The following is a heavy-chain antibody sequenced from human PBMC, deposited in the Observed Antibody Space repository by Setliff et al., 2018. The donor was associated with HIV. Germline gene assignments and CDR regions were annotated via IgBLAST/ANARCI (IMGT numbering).Heavy chain of an antibody. CDR2: IRHDGSYA. Sequence: GSLRLSCAASGFRFETFGMYWVRQAPGKGLEWVAFIRHDGSYAYYADSVKGRVTISRDNFRNTVDLQMNNLRPEDTAVYYCAKDGDYRSGDYDAFDIWGQGTMVTVSS. CDR1: GFRFETFG. V-gene: IGHV3-30*02. D-gene: IGHD6-25*01. J-gene: IGHJ3*02. CDR3: AKDGDYRSGDYDAFDI.